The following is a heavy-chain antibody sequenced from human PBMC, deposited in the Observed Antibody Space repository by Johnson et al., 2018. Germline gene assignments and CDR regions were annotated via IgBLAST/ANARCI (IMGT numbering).Heavy chain of an antibody. Sequence: QVQLVQSGAEVKKPGSSVKVSCKASGGTFSSYTISWVRQAPGQGLEWMGRIIPILGIANYAQKFQGRVTTTADKSTSPAYMELSRLRSEVTAVYYCAGDALRAFDNWGQGTMGTVSS. CDR2: IIPILGIA. V-gene: IGHV1-69*09. CDR1: GGTFSSYT. CDR3: AGDALRAFDN. J-gene: IGHJ3*02.